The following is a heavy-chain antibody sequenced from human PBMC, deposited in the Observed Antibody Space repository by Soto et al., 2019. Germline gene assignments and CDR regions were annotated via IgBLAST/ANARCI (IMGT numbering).Heavy chain of an antibody. V-gene: IGHV4-4*02. CDR2: IYHGGST. CDR3: ARVSGSYYYGMDV. CDR1: GGSISSSYW. Sequence: SETLSLTCAVSGGSISSSYWWSWVRQSPGKGLEWIWQIYHGGSTNYNTSLKSLVTISVDKSKNQFSLKVTSVTAADTSLYYCARVSGSYYYGMDVWGQGTTVTVSS. J-gene: IGHJ6*02.